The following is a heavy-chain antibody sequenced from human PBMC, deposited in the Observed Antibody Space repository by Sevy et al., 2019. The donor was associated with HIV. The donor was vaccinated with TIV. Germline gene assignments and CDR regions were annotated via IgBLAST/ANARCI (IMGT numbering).Heavy chain of an antibody. Sequence: GGSLRLSCAASGFTFSSYAMSWVRQAPGKGLEWVSAISGSGVSTYYADSVKGRFTISRDNSKNTLYLQMNSLRAEDTAVYYCAKASTFWSGYYRNDAFDIWGQGTMVTVSS. V-gene: IGHV3-23*01. J-gene: IGHJ3*02. CDR1: GFTFSSYA. D-gene: IGHD3-3*01. CDR2: ISGSGVST. CDR3: AKASTFWSGYYRNDAFDI.